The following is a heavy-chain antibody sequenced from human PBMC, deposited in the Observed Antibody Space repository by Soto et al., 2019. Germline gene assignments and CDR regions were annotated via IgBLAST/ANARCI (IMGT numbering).Heavy chain of an antibody. CDR2: IIPILGIA. Sequence: QVQLVQSGAEVKKPGSSVKVSCKASGGTFSSYPISWVRQAPGQGLEWMGRIIPILGIANYAQKFQGRVTITADKSTSTAYMELSSLRSEDTAVYYCARGYYYDSSGFDYWGQGTLVTVSS. CDR3: ARGYYYDSSGFDY. CDR1: GGTFSSYP. J-gene: IGHJ4*02. D-gene: IGHD3-22*01. V-gene: IGHV1-69*02.